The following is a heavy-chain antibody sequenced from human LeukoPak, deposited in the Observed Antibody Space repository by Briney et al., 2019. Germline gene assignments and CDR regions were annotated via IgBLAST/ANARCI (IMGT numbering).Heavy chain of an antibody. J-gene: IGHJ4*02. V-gene: IGHV3-49*04. D-gene: IGHD3-22*01. CDR1: GFTFGYYG. CDR3: TRDNYYDSSVYSKYYFDY. CDR2: IRSKAHGGTT. Sequence: GGSLRLSCTASGFTFGYYGMSWVRQAPGKGLEWVSFIRSKAHGGTTEYAASVKGRFTISRDDSKNIAYLQMSSLKTDDTAVYYCTRDNYYDSSVYSKYYFDYWGQGTLVTVSS.